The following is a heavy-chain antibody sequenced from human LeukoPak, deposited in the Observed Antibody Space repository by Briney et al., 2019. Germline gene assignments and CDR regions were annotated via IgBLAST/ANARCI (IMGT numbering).Heavy chain of an antibody. CDR1: GYSFTSYW. J-gene: IGHJ3*02. CDR3: ARLSYNYDSSGYCPYAFDI. V-gene: IGHV5-51*03. Sequence: GESLKISCKGSGYSFTSYWIGWVRQMPGKGLEWMGIIYAGDSDTRYSPSFQGQVTISADKSISTAYLQWTSLKASDTAMYYCARLSYNYDSSGYCPYAFDIWGQGTMVTVSS. CDR2: IYAGDSDT. D-gene: IGHD3-22*01.